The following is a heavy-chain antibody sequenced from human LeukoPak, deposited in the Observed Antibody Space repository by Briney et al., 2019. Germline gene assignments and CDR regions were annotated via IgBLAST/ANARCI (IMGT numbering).Heavy chain of an antibody. CDR3: AKDTAVAGTGGFDV. Sequence: GGSLRLSCAASGFTFDDYAMPWVRQAPGKGLEWVSGISWNSGSIGYADSVKGRFTISRDNAKNSLYLQMNSLRAEDTAFYYCAKDTAVAGTGGFDVWGQGTMVTVSS. CDR2: ISWNSGSI. J-gene: IGHJ3*01. CDR1: GFTFDDYA. D-gene: IGHD6-19*01. V-gene: IGHV3-9*01.